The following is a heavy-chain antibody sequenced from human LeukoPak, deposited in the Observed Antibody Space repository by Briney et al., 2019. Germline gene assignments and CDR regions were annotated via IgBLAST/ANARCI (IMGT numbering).Heavy chain of an antibody. J-gene: IGHJ6*02. Sequence: PGGSLRLSCAASGFTFSSYDMHWVRQATGKGLEWVSAIGTAGDTYYPGSVKGRFTISRENAKNSLYLQMNSLRAVDTAVYYCARGDRFGYYYYYYGMDVWGQGTTVTVSS. CDR3: ARGDRFGYYYYYYGMDV. D-gene: IGHD3-10*01. V-gene: IGHV3-13*04. CDR2: IGTAGDT. CDR1: GFTFSSYD.